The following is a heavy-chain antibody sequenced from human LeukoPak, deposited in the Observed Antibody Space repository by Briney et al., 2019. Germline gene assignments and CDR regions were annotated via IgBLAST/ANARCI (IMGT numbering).Heavy chain of an antibody. CDR2: IGSSGSPI. CDR1: GFTVSSNY. D-gene: IGHD3-3*01. J-gene: IGHJ6*02. CDR3: VKGLGITIFGVVTSYYYYGMDV. V-gene: IGHV3-66*01. Sequence: GGSLRLSCAASGFTVSSNYMSWVRQAPGKGLEWVSFIGSSGSPIYYADSVKGRFTISRDNSKNTLYLQMSSLRAEDTAVYYCVKGLGITIFGVVTSYYYYGMDVWGQGTTVTVSS.